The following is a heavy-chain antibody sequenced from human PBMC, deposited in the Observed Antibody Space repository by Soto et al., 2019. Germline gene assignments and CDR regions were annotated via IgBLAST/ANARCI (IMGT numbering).Heavy chain of an antibody. D-gene: IGHD3-3*01. CDR3: ARGDYDFWSGLYYFDY. J-gene: IGHJ4*02. Sequence: SETLSLTCTVSGGSISSGGYYWSWIRQHPGKGLEWIGYIYYSGSTYYNPSLKSRVTISVDTSKNQFSLKLSSVTAADTAVYYCARGDYDFWSGLYYFDYWGQGTLVTVSS. CDR2: IYYSGST. CDR1: GGSISSGGYY. V-gene: IGHV4-31*03.